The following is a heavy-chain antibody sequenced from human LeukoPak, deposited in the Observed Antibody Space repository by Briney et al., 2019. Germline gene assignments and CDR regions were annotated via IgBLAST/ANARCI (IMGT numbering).Heavy chain of an antibody. CDR3: ATLDGYNTKFDY. D-gene: IGHD5-24*01. V-gene: IGHV1-69*04. CDR2: IIPILGIA. CDR1: GGTFSSYA. J-gene: IGHJ4*02. Sequence: SVKVSCKASGGTFSSYAISWVRQAPGQGLEWMGRIIPILGIANYAQKFQGRVTITADKSTSTAYMELSSRRSEDTAVYYCATLDGYNTKFDYWGQGTLVTVSS.